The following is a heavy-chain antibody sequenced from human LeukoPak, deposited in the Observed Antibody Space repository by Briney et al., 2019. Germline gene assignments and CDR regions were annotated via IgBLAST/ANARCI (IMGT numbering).Heavy chain of an antibody. D-gene: IGHD3-10*01. CDR3: AKSLYDYRSGTYFRPFDY. CDR2: IYYSGSA. V-gene: IGHV4-39*01. Sequence: SDTLSLTCTVSGGSISSNIYYWGWIRQPPGKGLEWIGSIYYSGSAYYNPSLKSRVTISVDTSRNQFSLRLSSLTAADTAMYFCAKSLYDYRSGTYFRPFDYWGQGTLVTVSS. CDR1: GGSISSNIYY. J-gene: IGHJ4*02.